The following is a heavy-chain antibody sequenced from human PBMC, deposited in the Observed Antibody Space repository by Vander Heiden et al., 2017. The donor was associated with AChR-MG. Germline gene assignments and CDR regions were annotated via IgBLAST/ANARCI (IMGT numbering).Heavy chain of an antibody. CDR1: GGSISSSTYY. D-gene: IGHD6-19*01. Sequence: QLQLQESGPGLVKPSETLSLTRTVSGGSISSSTYYWGWIRQPPGKGLEWIGSIYYSGSTSYNPSLKSRVTIFVDTSKNQFSVKLSSVTAADTAVYYCARALYSSGWDLRENNWFDPWGQGTLVTVSS. V-gene: IGHV4-39*01. CDR3: ARALYSSGWDLRENNWFDP. J-gene: IGHJ5*02. CDR2: IYYSGST.